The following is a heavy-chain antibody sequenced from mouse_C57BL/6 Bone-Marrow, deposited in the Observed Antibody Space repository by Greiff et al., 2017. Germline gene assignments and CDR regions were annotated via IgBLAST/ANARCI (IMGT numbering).Heavy chain of an antibody. J-gene: IGHJ3*01. D-gene: IGHD2-4*01. Sequence: VQLQQPGAELVRPGPSVKLSCKASGYTFTSYWMHWVKQRPGQGLEWIGVIDPSDSYTNYNQKFKGKATLTVDTSSSTAYMQLSSLTSEDSAVYYCARGGLRVFAYWGQGTLVTVSA. CDR2: IDPSDSYT. CDR3: ARGGLRVFAY. CDR1: GYTFTSYW. V-gene: IGHV1-59*01.